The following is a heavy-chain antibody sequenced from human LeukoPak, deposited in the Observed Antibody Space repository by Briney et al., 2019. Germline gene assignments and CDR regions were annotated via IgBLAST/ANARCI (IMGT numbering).Heavy chain of an antibody. Sequence: SQTLSLTCAISGDSVSSNSALWNWIRQSPSRGLEWLGRTYYMSKWYNDYAVSVKSRITINADTSKNQFSLQLNSVTPEDTAVYYCANSKPMWKDAFDIWGQGTMVTVSS. D-gene: IGHD1-1*01. J-gene: IGHJ3*02. CDR3: ANSKPMWKDAFDI. CDR2: TYYMSKWYN. CDR1: GDSVSSNSAL. V-gene: IGHV6-1*01.